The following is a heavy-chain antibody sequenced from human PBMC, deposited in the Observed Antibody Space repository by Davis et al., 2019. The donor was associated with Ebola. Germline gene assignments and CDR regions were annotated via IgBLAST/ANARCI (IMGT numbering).Heavy chain of an antibody. CDR2: INHSGST. D-gene: IGHD3-10*01. J-gene: IGHJ6*02. Sequence: SETLSLTCTVSGGSVSNYYWSWIRQPPGKGLDWIGEINHSGSTNYNPSLKSRVTISVDTSKNQFSLKLSSVTAADTAVYYCARDSQPMYYYGSGNYYYGMDVWGQGTTVTVSS. V-gene: IGHV4-34*09. CDR1: GGSVSNYY. CDR3: ARDSQPMYYYGSGNYYYGMDV.